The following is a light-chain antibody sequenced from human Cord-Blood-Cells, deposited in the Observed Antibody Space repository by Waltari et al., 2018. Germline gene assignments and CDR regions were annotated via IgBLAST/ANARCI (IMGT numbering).Light chain of an antibody. CDR1: SSDVGGYTY. CDR2: EVS. J-gene: IGLJ2*01. V-gene: IGLV2-8*01. Sequence: QSALTQPPSASGSPGQSVTISCTGTSSDVGGYTYVSWYQQHPGKAPKLMIYEVSKRPSGVPDRFSGSQSGNTASLTVSGLQAEDEADYYCSSYAGSNNVVFGGGTKLTVL. CDR3: SSYAGSNNVV.